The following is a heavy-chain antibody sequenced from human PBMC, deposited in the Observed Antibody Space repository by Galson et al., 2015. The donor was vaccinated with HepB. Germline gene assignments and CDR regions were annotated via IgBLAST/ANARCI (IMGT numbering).Heavy chain of an antibody. CDR1: GGSISSYY. V-gene: IGHV4-59*08. J-gene: IGHJ2*01. Sequence: SETLSLTCTVSGGSISSYYWSWIRQPPGKGLEWIGYIYYSGSTNYNPSLKSRVTISVDTSKNQFSLKLSSVTAADTAVYYCARSWSSATKLWYFDLWGRGTLVTVSS. CDR3: ARSWSSATKLWYFDL. CDR2: IYYSGST. D-gene: IGHD6-19*01.